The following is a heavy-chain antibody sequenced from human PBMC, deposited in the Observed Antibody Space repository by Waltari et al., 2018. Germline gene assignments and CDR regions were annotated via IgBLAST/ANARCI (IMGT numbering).Heavy chain of an antibody. D-gene: IGHD4-4*01. J-gene: IGHJ4*02. CDR2: IYHSGST. V-gene: IGHV4-38-2*01. Sequence: QVQLQESGPGLVKPSETLSLTCAVSGYSISSGYYWGWIRQPPGKGLAWIGSIYHSGSTYNNPSLKRRVTIAVDTSKNQFSLKLSSVTAADTAVYYCASIDYSNYDPLFDYWGQGTLVTVSS. CDR1: GYSISSGYY. CDR3: ASIDYSNYDPLFDY.